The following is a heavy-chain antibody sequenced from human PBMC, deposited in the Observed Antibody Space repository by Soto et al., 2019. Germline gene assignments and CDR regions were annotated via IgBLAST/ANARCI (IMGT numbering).Heavy chain of an antibody. Sequence: QITLKESGPALAKPTQTLTLTCTFSGFSLSTPGVGVGWIRQPPGKALEWLALIYWDVDKPYSPTLESRLTITKDTSKTQVVLTMTTMDPVDTATYSCANRDGDYCYAMDVWGQGTTVTVSS. CDR2: IYWDVDK. J-gene: IGHJ6*02. V-gene: IGHV2-5*02. D-gene: IGHD3-3*01. CDR3: ANRDGDYCYAMDV. CDR1: GFSLSTPGVG.